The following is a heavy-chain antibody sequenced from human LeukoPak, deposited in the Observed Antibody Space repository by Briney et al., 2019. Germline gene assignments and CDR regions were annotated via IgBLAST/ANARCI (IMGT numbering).Heavy chain of an antibody. Sequence: GGSLRLSCGASGLTFTYYGMHWVRQAPGKGLEWVTFVRSDGSDKYYADSVKGRFTFSRDNSKNTVYLQMNSLRAEDTAVYYCAKEQRYYYDSSGDSDPFDYWGQGTLVTVSS. CDR3: AKEQRYYYDSSGDSDPFDY. CDR2: VRSDGSDK. CDR1: GLTFTYYG. D-gene: IGHD3-22*01. J-gene: IGHJ4*02. V-gene: IGHV3-30*02.